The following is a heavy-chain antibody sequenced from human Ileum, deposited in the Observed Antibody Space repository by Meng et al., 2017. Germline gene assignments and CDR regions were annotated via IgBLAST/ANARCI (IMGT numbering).Heavy chain of an antibody. D-gene: IGHD3-22*01. CDR3: ARGHYDKYFDS. CDR2: MYFSGST. J-gene: IGHJ4*02. Sequence: QVQLKESCPGLLRPSETRSLTCTISGGSVNTGSYYWSWIRQPPGKGLEWIGYMYFSGSTKYNASLKSRVSISVDTSKKQFSLNLTSVTAADTAVYYCARGHYDKYFDSWGQGTLVTVSS. CDR1: GGSVNTGSYY. V-gene: IGHV4-61*01.